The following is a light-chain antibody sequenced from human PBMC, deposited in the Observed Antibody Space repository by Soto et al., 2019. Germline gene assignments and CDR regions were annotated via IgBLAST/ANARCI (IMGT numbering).Light chain of an antibody. V-gene: IGLV2-8*01. CDR3: SSYAGSNLWV. CDR2: EVS. Sequence: QSALTQSPSASGSPGQSVTITCTVTSSDVGNYKYVSWYQQHPGKAPKLMIYEVSKRPSGVPDRFSGSKSGNTASLTVSGLQVEDEADYYCSSYAGSNLWVFGGGTKLTVL. J-gene: IGLJ3*02. CDR1: SSDVGNYKY.